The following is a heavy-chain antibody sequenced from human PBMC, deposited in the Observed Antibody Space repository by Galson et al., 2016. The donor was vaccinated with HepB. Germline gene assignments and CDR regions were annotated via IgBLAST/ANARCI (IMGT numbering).Heavy chain of an antibody. J-gene: IGHJ6*02. V-gene: IGHV3-15*01. CDR2: IKSKADGETI. CDR1: GFTFSKAW. Sequence: SLRLSCAATGFTFSKAWMSWVRQAPGKGLEWVGRIKSKADGETIDAAAPVKGRFIFSRDDSKNTLYLQMNSLRDEDTAVYYCVRDGEWFPGMGDVWGQGTTVTVSS. CDR3: VRDGEWFPGMGDV. D-gene: IGHD3-3*01.